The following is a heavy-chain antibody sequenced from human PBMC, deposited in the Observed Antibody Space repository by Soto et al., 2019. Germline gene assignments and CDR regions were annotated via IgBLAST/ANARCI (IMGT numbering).Heavy chain of an antibody. CDR2: INPSGGST. D-gene: IGHD5-12*01. Sequence: QVQLVQSGAEVKKPGASVKVSCKASGYTFTTYYMHWVRQAPGQGHEWMGVINPSGGSTSYAQKCQGRVTVTRDTSTSTLYMELSSLRSEDTAVYYCAREGDGYNLGPSVDFDYWGQGTLVTVSS. CDR1: GYTFTTYY. V-gene: IGHV1-46*01. J-gene: IGHJ4*02. CDR3: AREGDGYNLGPSVDFDY.